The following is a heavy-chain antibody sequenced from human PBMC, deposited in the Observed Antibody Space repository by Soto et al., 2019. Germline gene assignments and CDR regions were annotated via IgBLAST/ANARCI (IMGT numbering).Heavy chain of an antibody. CDR3: AKGNDVDWFDP. V-gene: IGHV3-23*04. Sequence: VQLVESGGGLVKPGGSLRLSCAASGFTFSDYYMSWIRQAPGKGLEWVSAISGSGGSTYYADSVKGRFTISRDNSKNTLYLQMNSLRAEDTAVYYCAKGNDVDWFDPWGQGTLVTVSS. CDR1: GFTFSDYY. J-gene: IGHJ5*02. CDR2: ISGSGGST. D-gene: IGHD1-1*01.